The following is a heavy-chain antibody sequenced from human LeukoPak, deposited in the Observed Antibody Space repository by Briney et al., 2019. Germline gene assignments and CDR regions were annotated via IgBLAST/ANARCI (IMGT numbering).Heavy chain of an antibody. D-gene: IGHD6-13*01. CDR1: GGTFSSYA. V-gene: IGHV1-69*13. Sequence: SVKVSCKASGGTFSSYAISWVRQAPGQGLEWMGGIIPIFGTANYAQEFQGRVTITADESTSTAYMELSSLRSEDTAVYYCARASSSWSTAFDYWGQGTLVTVSS. J-gene: IGHJ4*02. CDR3: ARASSSWSTAFDY. CDR2: IIPIFGTA.